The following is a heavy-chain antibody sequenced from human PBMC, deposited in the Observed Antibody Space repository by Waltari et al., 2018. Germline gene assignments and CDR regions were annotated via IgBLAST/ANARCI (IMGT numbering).Heavy chain of an antibody. Sequence: QVQLQQWGAGLLKPSETLSLTCAVYGGSFSGFYWNWVRQPPGKGLEWIGEIHHSGSTNYNPSLKSRVDISLHTSKNEFSLKLTSVTAADTAMYYCARSFYDFWSGYYRPFDYWGQGTLVTVSS. J-gene: IGHJ4*02. CDR3: ARSFYDFWSGYYRPFDY. CDR2: IHHSGST. D-gene: IGHD3-3*01. V-gene: IGHV4-34*01. CDR1: GGSFSGFY.